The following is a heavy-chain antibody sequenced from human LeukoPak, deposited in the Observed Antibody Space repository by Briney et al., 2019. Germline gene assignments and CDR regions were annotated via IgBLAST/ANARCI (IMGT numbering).Heavy chain of an antibody. D-gene: IGHD3-10*01. V-gene: IGHV3-30*02. CDR3: AKDRLMYGSGSYPLDY. CDR1: GFTFSNCG. J-gene: IGHJ4*02. CDR2: IRYDRSVK. Sequence: GGSLRLSCAASGFTFSNCGMHWVRQAPGKGLEWVAFIRYDRSVKDYADSVKGRFTISRDNSNNTLYLQMNSLRAEDTAVYYCAKDRLMYGSGSYPLDYWGQGTLVTVSS.